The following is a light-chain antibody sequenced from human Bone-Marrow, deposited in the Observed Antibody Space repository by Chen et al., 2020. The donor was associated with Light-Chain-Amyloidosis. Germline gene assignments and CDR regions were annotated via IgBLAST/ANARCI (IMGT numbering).Light chain of an antibody. CDR2: AVS. CDR1: SGDVGTYNY. V-gene: IGLV2-14*01. J-gene: IGLJ1*01. CDR3: SSFTSSSSYV. Sequence: QSALTQPASVSGSPGQSITISCTGTSGDVGTYNYVSWYQQHPGKAPKVMIYAVSNRPSGVSNSFSGYKSGNTASLTISGLQAEDEADYYCSSFTSSSSYVFGPGTKVTVL.